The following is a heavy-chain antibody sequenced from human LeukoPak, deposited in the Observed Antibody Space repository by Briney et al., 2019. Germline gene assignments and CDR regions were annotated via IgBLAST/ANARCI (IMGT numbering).Heavy chain of an antibody. CDR1: GYTFTGYY. CDR3: ARDGSVDFWSGYNNWFDP. D-gene: IGHD3-3*01. CDR2: INPNSGGT. J-gene: IGHJ5*02. V-gene: IGHV1-2*02. Sequence: GASVKVSCKASGYTFTGYYMHWLRQAPGQGLEWMGWINPNSGGTNYAQKFQGRVTMTRDTSISTAYMELSRLRSDDTAVYYCARDGSVDFWSGYNNWFDPWGQGTLVTVSS.